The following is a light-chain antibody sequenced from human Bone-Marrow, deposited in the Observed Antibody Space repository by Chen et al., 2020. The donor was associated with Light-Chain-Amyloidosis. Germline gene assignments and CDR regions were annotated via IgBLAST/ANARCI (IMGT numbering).Light chain of an antibody. CDR3: NSYAITNTRV. CDR1: SSYVGGDNH. Sequence: QSALTPPASVSGSPGQSITISCTGTSSYVGGDNHVSWYQQHPDKAPKRMLYEVTDWPSLVPDRFSGSKSDNTASLTISVLQTEDEADYFRNSYAITNTRVFGSGTRVTFL. J-gene: IGLJ1*01. CDR2: EVT. V-gene: IGLV2-14*01.